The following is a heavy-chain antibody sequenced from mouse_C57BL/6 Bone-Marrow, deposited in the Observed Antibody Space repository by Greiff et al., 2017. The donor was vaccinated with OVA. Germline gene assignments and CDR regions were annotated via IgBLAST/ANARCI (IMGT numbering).Heavy chain of an antibody. CDR3: ARWGGAWFAY. J-gene: IGHJ3*01. V-gene: IGHV1-69*01. CDR1: GYTFTSYW. Sequence: QVQLQQPGAELVMPGASVKLSCKASGYTFTSYWMHWVKQRPGQGLGWIGEIDPSDSYTNYNQKFKGKSTLTVDKSSSTAYMQLSSLTSEDSAVYYCARWGGAWFAYWGQGTLVTVSA. CDR2: IDPSDSYT.